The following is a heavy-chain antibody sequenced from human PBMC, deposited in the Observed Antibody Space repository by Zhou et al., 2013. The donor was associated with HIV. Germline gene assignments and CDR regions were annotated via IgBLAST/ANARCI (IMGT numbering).Heavy chain of an antibody. CDR3: VRDGGPVEFDH. D-gene: IGHD6-19*01. V-gene: IGHV1-2*02. J-gene: IGHJ4*02. CDR1: GYFFSEFY. Sequence: QVQLVQSGPEVKESGASVKVSCKGSGYFFSEFYTHWVRQAPGHGPEWMGFINPKTGKAKYAEKFQDRLSLSRDTSMRTTYMELTRLTIDDSAMYYCVRDGGPVEFDHWGQGNTCHRLF. CDR2: INPKTGKA.